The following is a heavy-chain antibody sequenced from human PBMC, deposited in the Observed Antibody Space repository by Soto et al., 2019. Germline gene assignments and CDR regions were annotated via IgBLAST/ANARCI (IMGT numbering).Heavy chain of an antibody. CDR1: GFTFSSYG. CDR2: ISYDGSNK. Sequence: QVQLVESGAGVVQPGRSLRLSCAASGFTFSSYGMHWVRQAPGKGLEWVAVISYDGSNKYYADSVKGRFTISRDNSKNTLYLQMNSLRAEDTAVYYCAKDREDAPDYWGQGTLVTVSS. CDR3: AKDREDAPDY. J-gene: IGHJ4*02. V-gene: IGHV3-30*18.